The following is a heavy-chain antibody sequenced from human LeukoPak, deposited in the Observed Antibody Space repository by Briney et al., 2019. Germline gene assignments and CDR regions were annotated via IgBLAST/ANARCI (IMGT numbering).Heavy chain of an antibody. CDR3: ARDHQQRAAGTSMWDYYYGMDV. D-gene: IGHD6-13*01. V-gene: IGHV4-31*03. CDR1: GGSISSGGYY. J-gene: IGHJ6*02. Sequence: SETLSLTCTVSGGSISSGGYYWSWIRQHPGKGLEWIGYIYYSGSTYYNPSLKSRVTISVDTSKNQFSLKLSSVTAADTAVYYCARDHQQRAAGTSMWDYYYGMDVWGQGTLVTVSS. CDR2: IYYSGST.